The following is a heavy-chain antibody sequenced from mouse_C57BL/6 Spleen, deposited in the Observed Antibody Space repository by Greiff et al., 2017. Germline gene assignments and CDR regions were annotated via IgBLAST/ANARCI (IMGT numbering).Heavy chain of an antibody. D-gene: IGHD1-1*01. V-gene: IGHV2-6-1*01. CDR3: ARHYYGSSYWYFDV. J-gene: IGHJ1*03. CDR2: IWSDGST. CDR1: GFSLTSYG. Sequence: VKLVESGPGLVAPSQSLSITCTVSGFSLTSYGVHWVRQPPGKGLEWLVVIWSDGSTTYNSALKSRLSISKDISKSQVFLKMNSLQTDDTAMYYCARHYYGSSYWYFDVWGTGTTVTVSS.